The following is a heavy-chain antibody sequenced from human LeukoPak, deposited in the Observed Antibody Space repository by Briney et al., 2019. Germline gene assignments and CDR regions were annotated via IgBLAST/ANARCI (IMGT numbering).Heavy chain of an antibody. Sequence: SETLSLTCTVSGGSVTSGSNYWSWIRQPPGRGLEWIGYIYSSGSTEYNPGLKSRVTISMDPSKNQFSLKQRSVTAADTAVYFCAKEHMAVTGYFDGWGKGTLVSVSS. D-gene: IGHD6-19*01. CDR1: GGSVTSGSNY. V-gene: IGHV4-61*01. J-gene: IGHJ4*02. CDR2: IYSSGST. CDR3: AKEHMAVTGYFDG.